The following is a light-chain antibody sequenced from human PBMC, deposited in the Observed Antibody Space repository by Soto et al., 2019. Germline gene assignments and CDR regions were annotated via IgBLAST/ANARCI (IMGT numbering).Light chain of an antibody. Sequence: QSVLTQPPSVSGAPGQMVTISCTGSSSNIGAGYDVHWYQQLPGTAPKLLIYGNSNRPSGVPDRFSGSKSGTSASLAITGLQAEDEADYYCQSYDSSLSGSYVFGTGTKSPS. CDR2: GNS. CDR1: SSNIGAGYD. J-gene: IGLJ1*01. V-gene: IGLV1-40*01. CDR3: QSYDSSLSGSYV.